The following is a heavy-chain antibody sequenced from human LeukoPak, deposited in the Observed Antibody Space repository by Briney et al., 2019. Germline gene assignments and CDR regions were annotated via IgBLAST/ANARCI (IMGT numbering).Heavy chain of an antibody. D-gene: IGHD3-10*01. CDR2: ITSKGDGETA. Sequence: GGPLRLSCAASGFGFSNAWMSWVRQAPGKGLEWVGRITSKGDGETADYAAPVKGRFTMSRDDAKATLYLQINCLVPEDTAMYYCTTDLGITMIRGVIVYWGQGTLVTVSS. CDR1: GFGFSNAW. CDR3: TTDLGITMIRGVIVY. V-gene: IGHV3-15*01. J-gene: IGHJ4*02.